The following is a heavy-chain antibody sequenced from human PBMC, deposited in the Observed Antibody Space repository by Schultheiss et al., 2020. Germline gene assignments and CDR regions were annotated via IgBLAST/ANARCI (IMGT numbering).Heavy chain of an antibody. CDR1: GYTFTGYY. CDR3: ARGIITPRDSYGPYYYYGMDV. CDR2: INPNSGGT. D-gene: IGHD5-18*01. J-gene: IGHJ6*02. Sequence: GSVKVSCKASGYTFTGYYMHWVRQAPGQGLEWMGWINPNSGGTNYAQKFQGRVTMTRDTSISTAYMELSRLRSDDTAVYYCARGIITPRDSYGPYYYYGMDVWGQGTTVTVSS. V-gene: IGHV1-2*02.